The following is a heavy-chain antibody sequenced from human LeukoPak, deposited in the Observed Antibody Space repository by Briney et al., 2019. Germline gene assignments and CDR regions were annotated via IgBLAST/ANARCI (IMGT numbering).Heavy chain of an antibody. Sequence: SETLSLTCTVSGGSVSSTTYYWNWIRQPPGKGLEWIGFLYDSGSTNYNASLRSRVTISIDTSKNQFSLKLSSVTAADTAVYYCARRMGYKKGELLYYFDYWGQGTLVTVSS. CDR3: ARRMGYKKGELLYYFDY. D-gene: IGHD1-26*01. J-gene: IGHJ4*02. V-gene: IGHV4-61*01. CDR1: GGSVSSTTYY. CDR2: LYDSGST.